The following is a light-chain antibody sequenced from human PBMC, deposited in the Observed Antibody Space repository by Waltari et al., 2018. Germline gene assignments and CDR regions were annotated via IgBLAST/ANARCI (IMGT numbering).Light chain of an antibody. CDR2: HAS. V-gene: IGKV3-20*01. CDR3: QHYESSPVT. J-gene: IGKJ1*01. Sequence: EIVLTQSPGTLSLSPGERATLSCRASQSISKYLAWYQQKPGQAPRLLIYHASSRAAGIPDRFSGSGSGTDFSLSISRLEPEDFAVYYCQHYESSPVTFGQGTKVEIK. CDR1: QSISKY.